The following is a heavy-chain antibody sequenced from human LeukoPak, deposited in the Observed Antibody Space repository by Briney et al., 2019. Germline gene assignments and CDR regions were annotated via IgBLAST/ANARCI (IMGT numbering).Heavy chain of an antibody. CDR1: GGSISSYY. V-gene: IGHV4-59*01. CDR2: IYYSGST. J-gene: IGHJ4*02. Sequence: SETLSLTCTVSGGSISSYYWSWIRQPPGKGLEWIGYIYYSGSTNYNPSLKSRVTISVDTSKNQFSLKLSSVTAADTAVCYCARSTPYISNWGQGTLVTVSS. CDR3: ARSTPYISN.